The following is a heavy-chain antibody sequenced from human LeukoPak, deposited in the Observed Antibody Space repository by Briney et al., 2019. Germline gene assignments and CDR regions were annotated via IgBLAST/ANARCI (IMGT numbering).Heavy chain of an antibody. V-gene: IGHV1-2*02. CDR1: GYTFTGYY. D-gene: IGHD2-8*01. Sequence: ASVKVSCKASGYTFTGYYMHWVRQAPGQGLEWMGWINPNSGGTNYAQKFQGRVTMTRDTSISTAYMELSRLRSDDTAVYYCARDLGYCTNGVCYTGYFDYWGQGTLVTVSS. CDR3: ARDLGYCTNGVCYTGYFDY. J-gene: IGHJ4*02. CDR2: INPNSGGT.